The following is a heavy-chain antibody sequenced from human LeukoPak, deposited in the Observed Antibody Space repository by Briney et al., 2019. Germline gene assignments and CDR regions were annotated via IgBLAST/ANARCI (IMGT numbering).Heavy chain of an antibody. Sequence: GGSLRLSCAASGFSFSDYAMSWVRQAPGKGLEWVAGITASSESTYYEQSVKGRFTISRDNSRNTLSLQMNSLRADDMAVYYCAKPNYYDRGGYLFDDWGQGTLVTVSS. J-gene: IGHJ4*02. CDR1: GFSFSDYA. CDR2: ITASSEST. D-gene: IGHD3-22*01. V-gene: IGHV3-23*01. CDR3: AKPNYYDRGGYLFDD.